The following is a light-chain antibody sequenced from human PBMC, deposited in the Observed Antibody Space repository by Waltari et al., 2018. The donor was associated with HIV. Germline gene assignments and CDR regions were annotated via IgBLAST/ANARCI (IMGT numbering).Light chain of an antibody. J-gene: IGLJ2*01. CDR3: CSYPGRYTPVL. Sequence: QSSLSQPRSVSGSPGQSVTISCTGTSSDVGGYICVSWYQQHTGKAHKFVIWELRERPSGVPFRFAGSTSGNSASLTISGLQAADEADYYCCSYPGRYTPVLFGGGNKLTVL. CDR2: ELR. V-gene: IGLV2-11*01. CDR1: SSDVGGYIC.